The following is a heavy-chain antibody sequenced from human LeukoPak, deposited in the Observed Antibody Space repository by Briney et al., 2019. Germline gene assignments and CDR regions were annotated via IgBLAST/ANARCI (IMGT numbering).Heavy chain of an antibody. J-gene: IGHJ4*02. CDR2: ISYDGSNK. CDR1: GFTFNSYA. Sequence: GGSLRLSCAASGFTFNSYAIHWIRQAPGKGLEWVAVISYDGSNKYYADSVKGRFTISRDNSKNTLYLQLNSLRPEDTAVYYCARDQLAYSGYDTLFDYWGQGTLVTVSS. V-gene: IGHV3-30*04. D-gene: IGHD5-12*01. CDR3: ARDQLAYSGYDTLFDY.